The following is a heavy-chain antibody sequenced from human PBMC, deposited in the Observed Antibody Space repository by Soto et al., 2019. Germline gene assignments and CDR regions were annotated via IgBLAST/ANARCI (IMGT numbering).Heavy chain of an antibody. V-gene: IGHV2-5*02. CDR1: GFSLRTSGVG. CDR3: AHRPLQANYSWNPNWFDP. D-gene: IGHD1-26*01. CDR2: IYWDDDK. Sequence: SGPTLVNPTQTVTLTCTFSGFSLRTSGVGVGWIRQPPGKALEWLALIYWDDDKRYSLSLKPRVTITKDTSKNQVVLTMTNVDPVDTATYYCAHRPLQANYSWNPNWFDPWGQGTLVTVSS. J-gene: IGHJ5*02.